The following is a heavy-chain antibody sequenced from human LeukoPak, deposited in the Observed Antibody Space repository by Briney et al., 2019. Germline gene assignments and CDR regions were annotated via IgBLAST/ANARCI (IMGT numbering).Heavy chain of an antibody. V-gene: IGHV3-21*01. CDR2: ISSSTSYI. D-gene: IGHD1-1*01. Sequence: GGSLRLSCAASGFTFSSYSMNWIRQAPGKGLEWVSSISSSTSYIYYADSVKGRFTISKDNAKNSLYLQMNSLRAEDTAVYYCASGGRVQSPLDYWGQGTLVTVSS. CDR1: GFTFSSYS. J-gene: IGHJ4*02. CDR3: ASGGRVQSPLDY.